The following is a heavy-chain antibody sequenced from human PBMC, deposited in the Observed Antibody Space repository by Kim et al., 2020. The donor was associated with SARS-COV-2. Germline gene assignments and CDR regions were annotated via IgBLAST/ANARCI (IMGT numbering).Heavy chain of an antibody. J-gene: IGHJ4*02. CDR3: AREEGATTLPPFFFY. V-gene: IGHV3-11*04. D-gene: IGHD1-26*01. CDR2: ISSSGSTI. CDR1: GFTFSDYY. Sequence: GGSLRLSCAASGFTFSDYYMSWIRQAPGKGLEWVSYISSSGSTIYYADSVKGRFTISRDNAKNSLYLQMNSLRAEDTAVYYCAREEGATTLPPFFFYWGQGTLVTVSS.